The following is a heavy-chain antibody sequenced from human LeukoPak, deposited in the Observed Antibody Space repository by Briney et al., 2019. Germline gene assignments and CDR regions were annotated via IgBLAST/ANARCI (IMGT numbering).Heavy chain of an antibody. D-gene: IGHD1-26*01. CDR1: GFTFSSYS. Sequence: GGSLRLSCAASGFTFSSYSMNWVRQAPGKGLEWVSYISSSSSTIYYADSVKGRFTISRDNAKNSRYLQMNSLRDEDTAVYYCARLSPSGSYPYDYWGQGTLVTVSS. J-gene: IGHJ4*02. CDR3: ARLSPSGSYPYDY. CDR2: ISSSSSTI. V-gene: IGHV3-48*02.